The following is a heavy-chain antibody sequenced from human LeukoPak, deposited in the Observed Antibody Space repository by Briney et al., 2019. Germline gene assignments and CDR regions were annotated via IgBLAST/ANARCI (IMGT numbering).Heavy chain of an antibody. J-gene: IGHJ4*02. V-gene: IGHV4-59*01. CDR1: GGSFSGYY. D-gene: IGHD5-12*01. Sequence: PSETLSLTCAVYGGSFSGYYWSWIRQPPGKGLEWIGYIYYSGSTNYNPSLKSRVTISVDTSKNQFSLKLSSVTAADTAMYYCARVSGYDWESFYDYWGQGSLVTVPS. CDR2: IYYSGST. CDR3: ARVSGYDWESFYDY.